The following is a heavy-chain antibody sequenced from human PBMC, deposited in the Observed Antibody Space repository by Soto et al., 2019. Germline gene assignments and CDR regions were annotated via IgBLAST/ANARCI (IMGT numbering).Heavy chain of an antibody. V-gene: IGHV4-59*01. D-gene: IGHD4-17*01. CDR2: IYYSGST. CDR1: GGSISSYY. CDR3: ARTDDYGDYTDAFDI. Sequence: SETLSLTCTVSGGSISSYYWSWIRQPPGKGLEWIGYIYYSGSTTYNPSLKSRVTISVDTSKNQFSLKLSSVTAADTAVYYCARTDDYGDYTDAFDIWGQGTMVTVSS. J-gene: IGHJ3*02.